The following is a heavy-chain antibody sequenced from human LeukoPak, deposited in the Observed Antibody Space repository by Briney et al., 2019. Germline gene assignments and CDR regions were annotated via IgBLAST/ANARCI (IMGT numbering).Heavy chain of an antibody. Sequence: GESLRLSCAVSGCTFSSYWMHWVRKPPGKGLVLVSRINSDWSSTSYADSAKDRLIITRDNAKNTPYLRMNRRRAEDTAVYNCARGVGYCSSTSCYWGFDPWGQGNLVTVSS. CDR3: ARGVGYCSSTSCYWGFDP. D-gene: IGHD2-2*01. V-gene: IGHV3-74*01. CDR2: INSDWSST. CDR1: GCTFSSYW. J-gene: IGHJ5*02.